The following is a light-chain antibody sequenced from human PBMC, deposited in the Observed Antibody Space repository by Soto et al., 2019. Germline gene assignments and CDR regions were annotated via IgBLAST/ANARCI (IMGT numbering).Light chain of an antibody. CDR1: NSEVGAYDS. J-gene: IGLJ1*01. V-gene: IGLV2-14*03. CDR2: EVS. Sequence: QSVLAQPASVSGSPRQSITISFPGNNSEVGAYDSVSWYQQHPDKAPKLMIYEVSNRPSGVSYRFSGSKSVNTATLTISELQAEDEADYYCSSYTTSSTRVFGTGTKVTVL. CDR3: SSYTTSSTRV.